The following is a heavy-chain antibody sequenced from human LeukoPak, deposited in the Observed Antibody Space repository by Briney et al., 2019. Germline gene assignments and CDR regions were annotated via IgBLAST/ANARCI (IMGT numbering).Heavy chain of an antibody. V-gene: IGHV3-49*03. CDR3: TGDRGSLDDY. CDR1: GFTFGDYA. Sequence: GGSLRLSCTASGFTFGDYAMSWFRQAPGKGLEWVGFIRSKAYGGTTEYAASVKGRFTISRDDSKSIAYPQMNSLKTEDTAVYYCTGDRGSLDDYWGQGTLVTVSS. J-gene: IGHJ4*02. CDR2: IRSKAYGGTT. D-gene: IGHD3-16*01.